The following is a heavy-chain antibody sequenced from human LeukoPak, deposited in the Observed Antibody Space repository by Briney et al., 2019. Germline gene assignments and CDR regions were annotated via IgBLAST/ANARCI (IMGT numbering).Heavy chain of an antibody. D-gene: IGHD1-26*01. CDR2: ISHDGSNK. V-gene: IGHV3-30-3*01. CDR1: GFTFSSYA. J-gene: IGHJ4*02. CDR3: ARSSMGGSYFDY. Sequence: GGSLRLSCAASGFTFSSYAMHWVRQAPGKGLEWVAVISHDGSNKYYADSVKGRFTISRDNSKNTLYLQMNSLRAEDTAVYYCARSSMGGSYFDYWGQGIKVTVSS.